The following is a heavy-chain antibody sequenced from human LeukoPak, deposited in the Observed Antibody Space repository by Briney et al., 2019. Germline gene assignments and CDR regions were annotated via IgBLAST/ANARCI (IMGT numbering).Heavy chain of an antibody. D-gene: IGHD3-10*01. CDR1: GFTFSSYA. CDR3: AKRYGSGQKRCAFDI. V-gene: IGHV3-23*01. Sequence: PGGCLRLSCAASGFTFSSYAMSWVRQAPGKGLEWVSAISGSGGSTYYADSVKGRFTISRDNSKNTLYLQMNSLRAEDTAVYYCAKRYGSGQKRCAFDIWGQGTMDTVSS. J-gene: IGHJ3*02. CDR2: ISGSGGST.